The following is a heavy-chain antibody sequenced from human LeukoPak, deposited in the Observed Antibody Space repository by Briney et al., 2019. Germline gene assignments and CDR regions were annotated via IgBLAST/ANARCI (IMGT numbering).Heavy chain of an antibody. J-gene: IGHJ4*02. Sequence: PSETLPLTCTVSGGSISSSSYYWGWIRQPPGKGLEWIGSIYYSGSTYYNPSLKSRVTISVDTSKNQFSLKLSSVTAADTAVYYCATAGYCSSTSCYVESEFDYWGQGTLVTVSS. D-gene: IGHD2-2*01. CDR1: GGSISSSSYY. CDR3: ATAGYCSSTSCYVESEFDY. CDR2: IYYSGST. V-gene: IGHV4-39*01.